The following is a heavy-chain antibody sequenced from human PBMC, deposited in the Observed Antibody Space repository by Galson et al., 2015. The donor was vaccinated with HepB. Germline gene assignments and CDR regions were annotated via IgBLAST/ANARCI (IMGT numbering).Heavy chain of an antibody. CDR3: ARDTMIVEGAFDI. CDR2: IIPILGIA. Sequence: SVKVSCKASGGTFSSYTISWVRQAPGQGLEWMGRIIPILGIANYAQKFQGRVTITVDKSTSTAYMELSSLRSEDTAVYYCARDTMIVEGAFDIWGQGTMVTVSS. D-gene: IGHD3-22*01. J-gene: IGHJ3*02. V-gene: IGHV1-69*04. CDR1: GGTFSSYT.